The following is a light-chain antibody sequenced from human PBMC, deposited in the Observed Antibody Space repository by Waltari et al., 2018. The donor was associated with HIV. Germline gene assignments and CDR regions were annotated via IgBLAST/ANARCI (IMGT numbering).Light chain of an antibody. V-gene: IGKV3-15*01. J-gene: IGKJ1*01. CDR1: QSVSSN. Sequence: EIVMTQSTATLSVSPGESATLSCRASQSVSSNLAWYQQKPGQAPRLLINGASTRATGIPARFSGSGSGTEFTLTISSLQSEDFAVYYCQQYNDWPRTFGQGTKVEIK. CDR2: GAS. CDR3: QQYNDWPRT.